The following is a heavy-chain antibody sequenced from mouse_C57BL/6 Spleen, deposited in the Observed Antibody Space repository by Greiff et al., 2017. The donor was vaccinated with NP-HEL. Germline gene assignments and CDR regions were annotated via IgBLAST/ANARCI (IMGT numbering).Heavy chain of an antibody. Sequence: VQLQQSGAELARPGASVKLSCKASGYTFTSYGISWVKQRTGQGLEWIGEIYPRSGNTYYNEKFKGKATLTADKSSSSSYMELRSLTSEDSAVYFCARSGVLRFDYWGQGTTLTVSS. D-gene: IGHD1-1*01. V-gene: IGHV1-81*01. CDR1: GYTFTSYG. CDR2: IYPRSGNT. CDR3: ARSGVLRFDY. J-gene: IGHJ2*01.